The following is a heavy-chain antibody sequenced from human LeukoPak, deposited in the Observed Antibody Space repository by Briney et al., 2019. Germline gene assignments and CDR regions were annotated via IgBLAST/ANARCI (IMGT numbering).Heavy chain of an antibody. CDR2: IYSGGGT. D-gene: IGHD1-26*01. J-gene: IGHJ5*01. CDR1: GLTVSNNY. V-gene: IGHV3-53*01. CDR3: AKDRGSYSTTADS. Sequence: GGSLRLSCVASGLTVSNNYMSWVRQAPGKGLDWVSIIYSGGGTYYADSVKGRFTISRDSSKNTLYLQVNSLRAEDTAVYYCAKDRGSYSTTADSWGQGTLVTVSS.